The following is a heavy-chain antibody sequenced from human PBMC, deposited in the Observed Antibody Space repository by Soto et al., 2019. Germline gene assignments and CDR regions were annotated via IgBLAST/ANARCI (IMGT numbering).Heavy chain of an antibody. Sequence: QVQLVQSGAEVKKPGASVKVSCKASGYSFTRYYMHWVRQAPGQGLEWMGIIHPSSGSTNYAQKFQGRVTMTRDMSTNTVYMEMSSLRSEDTAVYYCARDRVYGAHYYYGMDVWGQGTTVTVSS. CDR3: ARDRVYGAHYYYGMDV. D-gene: IGHD4-17*01. CDR1: GYSFTRYY. CDR2: IHPSSGST. V-gene: IGHV1-46*01. J-gene: IGHJ6*02.